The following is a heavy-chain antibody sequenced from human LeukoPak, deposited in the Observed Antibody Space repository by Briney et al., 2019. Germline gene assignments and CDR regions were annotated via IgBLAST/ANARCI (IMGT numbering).Heavy chain of an antibody. CDR2: INHSGST. CDR3: ARAETACSRNAFDI. V-gene: IGHV4-34*01. D-gene: IGHD2-2*01. Sequence: SETLSLTCAVYGGSFSGYYWSWIRQPPGKGLEWIGEINHSGSTNYNPSLKSRVTISVDTSKNQFSLKLSSVTAADTAVYYCARAETACSRNAFDIWGQGTTVTVSS. CDR1: GGSFSGYY. J-gene: IGHJ3*02.